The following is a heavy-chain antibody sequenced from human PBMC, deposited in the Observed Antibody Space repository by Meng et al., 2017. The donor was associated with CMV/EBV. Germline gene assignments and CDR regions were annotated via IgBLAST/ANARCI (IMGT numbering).Heavy chain of an antibody. Sequence: GESLKISCAASGFTFSSYSMNWVRQAPGKGLEWVSSISSSSSYIYYADSVKGRFTISRDNAKNSLYLQMNSLRAEDTAVYYCARDSAYYDFWSGNPLLDYWGQGTLVNVSS. J-gene: IGHJ4*02. CDR2: ISSSSSYI. V-gene: IGHV3-21*01. D-gene: IGHD3-3*01. CDR3: ARDSAYYDFWSGNPLLDY. CDR1: GFTFSSYS.